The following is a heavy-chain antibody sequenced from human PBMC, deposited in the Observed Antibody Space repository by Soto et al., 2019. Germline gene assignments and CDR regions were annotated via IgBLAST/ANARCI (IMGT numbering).Heavy chain of an antibody. J-gene: IGHJ4*02. CDR3: AKWAVGFDY. Sequence: EVQLLESGGGLVQPGGSLRLSCAASGFTFSSYAMSWVRQAPGKGLEWVSTILGSGGNTYYADSVKGRFTISRDNSKNTRYLQMNSLRAEDTAVYYWAKWAVGFDYWGQGTLVTVSS. D-gene: IGHD6-19*01. CDR1: GFTFSSYA. V-gene: IGHV3-23*01. CDR2: ILGSGGNT.